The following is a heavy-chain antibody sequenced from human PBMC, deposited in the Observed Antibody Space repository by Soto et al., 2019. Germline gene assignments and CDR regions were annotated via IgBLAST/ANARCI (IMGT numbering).Heavy chain of an antibody. CDR3: ERDSSSWYGNWFEP. J-gene: IGHJ5*02. Sequence: ASVKVSCKASGYTFTSYGISWVRQAPGQGLEWMGWISAYNGNTNYAQKLQGRVTMTTDTSTSTAYMELRSLRSDDTAVYYCERDSSSWYGNWFEPWGQGTLVTVGS. D-gene: IGHD6-13*01. V-gene: IGHV1-18*01. CDR1: GYTFTSYG. CDR2: ISAYNGNT.